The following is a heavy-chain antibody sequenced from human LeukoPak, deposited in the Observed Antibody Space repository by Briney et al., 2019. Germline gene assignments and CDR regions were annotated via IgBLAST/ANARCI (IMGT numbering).Heavy chain of an antibody. CDR3: ARHRPRHGDTADY. V-gene: IGHV1-3*01. CDR2: INVGNGNT. J-gene: IGHJ4*02. D-gene: IGHD5-18*01. Sequence: ASVKVSCEASGYTFTSYTMHWVRQTPGQRLEWMGWINVGNGNTKYSQKFQGRVTITRDTSASTAYMEVSSLRSEDTAVYYCARHRPRHGDTADYWGQGTLVTVTS. CDR1: GYTFTSYT.